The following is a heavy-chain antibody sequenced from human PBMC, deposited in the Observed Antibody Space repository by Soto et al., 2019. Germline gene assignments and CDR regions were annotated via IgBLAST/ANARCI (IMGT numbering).Heavy chain of an antibody. Sequence: QVQLVQSGAEVKKPGASVKVSCKASRYTFTGYYMHWVRQAPGQGLEWMGWINANSGGTNYAPKFQGRVTMTRDTSISTAYVELSRLTSDDTVVYYCARGQLYPLVNYFGMDMWGQGTTGTVSS. D-gene: IGHD1-1*01. CDR2: INANSGGT. J-gene: IGHJ6*02. V-gene: IGHV1-2*02. CDR1: RYTFTGYY. CDR3: ARGQLYPLVNYFGMDM.